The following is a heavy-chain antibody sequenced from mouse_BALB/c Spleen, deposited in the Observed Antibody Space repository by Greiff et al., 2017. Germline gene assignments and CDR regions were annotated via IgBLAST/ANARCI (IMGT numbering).Heavy chain of an antibody. V-gene: IGHV3-2*02. CDR2: LSYSGST. Sequence: VQLQQSGPGLVNPSQSLSLTCTVTGYSIPSDYAWNWIRQFPGNKLEWMGYLSYSGSTSYNPSLKSRISITRDTSKNQFFLQLNSVTTEDTATYYCASSTRSKGYAMDDWGQGTAVTGSS. J-gene: IGHJ4*01. CDR3: ASSTRSKGYAMDD. D-gene: IGHD2-1*01. CDR1: GYSIPSDYA.